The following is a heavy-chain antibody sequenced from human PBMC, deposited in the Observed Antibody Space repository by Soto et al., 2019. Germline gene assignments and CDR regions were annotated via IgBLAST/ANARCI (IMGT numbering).Heavy chain of an antibody. J-gene: IGHJ6*02. CDR1: GYTFTGYY. Sequence: GASVKVSCKASGYTFTGYYMHWVRQAPGQGLGWMGWINPNSGGTNYAQKFQGWVTMTRDTSISTAYMELSRLRCDDTAVNYCARDGIGSLRLLAKDYYEDGIDDWGQGTTVTVS. CDR2: INPNSGGT. V-gene: IGHV1-2*04. D-gene: IGHD3-3*01. CDR3: ARDGIGSLRLLAKDYYEDGIDD.